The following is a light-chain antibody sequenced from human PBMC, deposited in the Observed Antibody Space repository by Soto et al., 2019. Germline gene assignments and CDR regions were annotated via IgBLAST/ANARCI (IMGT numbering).Light chain of an antibody. J-gene: IGLJ3*02. V-gene: IGLV6-57*04. Sequence: NFMLTQPHSMSESPGKTITISCTRSSGSIASHYVQWYQQRPGSAPTTVIYEDKRRPSGVPDRFSGSIDSSSNSASLTISGLEAEDVADYYCQSYNPSDHWVFGGGTKLTVL. CDR3: QSYNPSDHWV. CDR1: SGSIASHY. CDR2: EDK.